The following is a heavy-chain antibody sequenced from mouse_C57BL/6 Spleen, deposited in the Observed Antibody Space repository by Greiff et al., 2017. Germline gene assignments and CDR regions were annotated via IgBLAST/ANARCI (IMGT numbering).Heavy chain of an antibody. J-gene: IGHJ1*03. CDR1: GFTFSSYA. Sequence: VPVVESGGGLVKPGGSLKLSCAASGFTFSSYAMSWVRQTPEKRLAWVAYISSGGNYIYYAAPVKGRFTISRDNARNTLYLQMSHLKSEDTAMYYCTRERGTRGCFDVWGTGTTVTVSS. CDR2: ISSGGNYI. D-gene: IGHD2-14*01. CDR3: TRERGTRGCFDV. V-gene: IGHV5-9-1*02.